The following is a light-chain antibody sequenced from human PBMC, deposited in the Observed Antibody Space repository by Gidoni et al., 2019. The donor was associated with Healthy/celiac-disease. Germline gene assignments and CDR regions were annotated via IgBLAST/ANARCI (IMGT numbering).Light chain of an antibody. Sequence: EIAITQSPATLSVSPGERATLSCRASQSVSSNVAWYQQKPGQAPRLLINGASTRATGIPARFSGSGSGTAFTLTISSLQSEDFAVYYCQQYNNWPPITFGQGTRLEIK. CDR3: QQYNNWPPIT. J-gene: IGKJ5*01. CDR1: QSVSSN. CDR2: GAS. V-gene: IGKV3-15*01.